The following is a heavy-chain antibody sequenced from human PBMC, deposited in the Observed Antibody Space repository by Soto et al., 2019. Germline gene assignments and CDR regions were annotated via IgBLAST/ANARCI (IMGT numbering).Heavy chain of an antibody. CDR2: IIPILGIA. Sequence: QVQLVQSGAEVKKPGSSVKVSCKASGGTFSSYTISWVRQAPGQGLEWMGRIIPILGIANYAQKFQGRVTITADKSTSTAYMELSSLRSEDTAVYYCARDGTTGTTQGDYWGQGTLVTVSS. CDR1: GGTFSSYT. D-gene: IGHD1-1*01. J-gene: IGHJ4*02. V-gene: IGHV1-69*08. CDR3: ARDGTTGTTQGDY.